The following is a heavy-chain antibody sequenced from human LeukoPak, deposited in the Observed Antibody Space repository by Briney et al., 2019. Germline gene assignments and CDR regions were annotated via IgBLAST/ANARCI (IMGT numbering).Heavy chain of an antibody. CDR3: AKGGHDFNPFYW. Sequence: GGSLRLSCAASGFTFSTYAMGWVRQAPGKRLEWVSSIKGGGGDPFYADSVKGWFTISRDNSKSTLFLQLNSLRADDTAVYYCAKGGHDFNPFYWWGQGTLVTVSS. J-gene: IGHJ4*02. V-gene: IGHV3-23*01. CDR2: IKGGGGDP. D-gene: IGHD2-21*02. CDR1: GFTFSTYA.